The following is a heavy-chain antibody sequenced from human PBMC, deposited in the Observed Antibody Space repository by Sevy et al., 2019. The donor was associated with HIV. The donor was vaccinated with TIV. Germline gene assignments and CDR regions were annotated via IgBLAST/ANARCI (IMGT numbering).Heavy chain of an antibody. Sequence: GGSLRLSCAASGLTFSSYWMSWVRQAPGKGLEWVANIKQDGSEKYYADSVKGRFTISRYNAKNSLYLQMSSLRAEDTAVYYCARDLDGSDSWGQGILVTVSS. D-gene: IGHD2-2*03. CDR3: ARDLDGSDS. V-gene: IGHV3-7*03. CDR2: IKQDGSEK. J-gene: IGHJ4*02. CDR1: GLTFSSYW.